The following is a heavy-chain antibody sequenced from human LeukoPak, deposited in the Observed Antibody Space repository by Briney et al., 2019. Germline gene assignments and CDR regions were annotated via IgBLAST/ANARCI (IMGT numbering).Heavy chain of an antibody. CDR1: GYTFTGYY. J-gene: IGHJ4*02. D-gene: IGHD2-2*01. V-gene: IGHV1-2*02. CDR3: ARDVGEYCSSTNCYASHY. Sequence: ASVKVSCKASGYTFTGYYMHWVRQAPGQGLEWVGWINPKNGGSNYAQKFQGRVTMTRDRSISTAYMELSRLTSDDTAVYYCARDVGEYCSSTNCYASHYWGQGTLVTVSS. CDR2: INPKNGGS.